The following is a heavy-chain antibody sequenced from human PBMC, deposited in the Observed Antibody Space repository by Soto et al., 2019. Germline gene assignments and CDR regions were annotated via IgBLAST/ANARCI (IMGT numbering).Heavy chain of an antibody. J-gene: IGHJ4*02. V-gene: IGHV4-30-4*01. CDR1: GGSISSGDYY. CDR3: ARAQGSGFLVS. CDR2: IYYSGST. Sequence: TXSLTCTVSGGSISSGDYYWSWIRQPPGKGLEWIGYIYYSGSTYYNPSLKSRVTISVDTSKNQFSLKLSSVTAADTAVYYCARAQGSGFLVSWGQGTLVTVSS. D-gene: IGHD3-10*01.